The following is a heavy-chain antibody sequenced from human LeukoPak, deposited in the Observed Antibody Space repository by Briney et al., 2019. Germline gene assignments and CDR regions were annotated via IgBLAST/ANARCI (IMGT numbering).Heavy chain of an antibody. CDR1: GGSISSGSYY. J-gene: IGHJ4*02. CDR3: ARDLEPVAGSFFDY. D-gene: IGHD6-19*01. CDR2: TYTSGST. Sequence: SQTLSLTCTVSGGSISSGSYYWSWIRQPAGKGLDWNGLTYTSGSTNYNPPLKSRVTISVDTSKNQFSLKLSSVTAADTAVYYCARDLEPVAGSFFDYWGQGTLVTVSS. V-gene: IGHV4-61*02.